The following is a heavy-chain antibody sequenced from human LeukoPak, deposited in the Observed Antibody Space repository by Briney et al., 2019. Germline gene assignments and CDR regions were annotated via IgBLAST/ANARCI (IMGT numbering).Heavy chain of an antibody. J-gene: IGHJ6*03. CDR3: AKATLYYYYYMDV. V-gene: IGHV3-43*01. CDR1: GFTSDDYT. Sequence: GGSLRLSCAASGFTSDDYTMHWVRQAPGKGLEWVSLISWDGGSTYYADSVKGRFTISRDNSKNSLYLQMNSLRTEDTALYYCAKATLYYYYYMDVWGKGTTVTVSS. CDR2: ISWDGGST.